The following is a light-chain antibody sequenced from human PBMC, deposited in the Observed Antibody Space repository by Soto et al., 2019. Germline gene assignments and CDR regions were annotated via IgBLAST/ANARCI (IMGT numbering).Light chain of an antibody. CDR3: SSYTSSSTLRV. J-gene: IGLJ1*01. CDR1: SSDVGGYNY. V-gene: IGLV2-14*01. Sequence: SVLTQPASVSGSPGQSITIFCTGTSSDVGGYNYVSWYQQHPGKAPKLMIYDVSNRPSGVSNRFSGSKSGNTASLTISGLQAEDEADYYCSSYTSSSTLRVFGTGTKVTVL. CDR2: DVS.